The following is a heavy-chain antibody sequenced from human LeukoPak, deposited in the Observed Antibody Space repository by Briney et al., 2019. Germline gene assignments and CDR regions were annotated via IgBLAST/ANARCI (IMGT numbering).Heavy chain of an antibody. V-gene: IGHV3-30*02. Sequence: PGGSLRLSCAASGFIFSSYGMHWVRQARGKGRAWVAFIRYDGSNKYYADCVKGRFTISRDNSKNTLYLQMNSLRAEDTAVYYCAKQYSSSWYGYFDYWSQGTLVTVSS. J-gene: IGHJ4*02. CDR3: AKQYSSSWYGYFDY. D-gene: IGHD6-13*01. CDR1: GFIFSSYG. CDR2: IRYDGSNK.